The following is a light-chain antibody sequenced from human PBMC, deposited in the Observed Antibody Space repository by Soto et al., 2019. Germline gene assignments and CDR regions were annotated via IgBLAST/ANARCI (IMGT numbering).Light chain of an antibody. Sequence: EIVLTQSPGTLYLSPGERATLSCRASQSVSSSYLGLYQQKPGQAPRATIYGASSRATGIPGRFSVSGSGTDFTLTISRLQLEDFAVYYCQQYGSSTWTFGQGTKVDIK. J-gene: IGKJ1*01. V-gene: IGKV3-20*01. CDR3: QQYGSSTWT. CDR2: GAS. CDR1: QSVSSSY.